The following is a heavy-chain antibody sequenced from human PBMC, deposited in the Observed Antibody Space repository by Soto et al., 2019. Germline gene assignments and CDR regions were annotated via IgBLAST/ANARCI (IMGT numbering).Heavy chain of an antibody. J-gene: IGHJ6*02. D-gene: IGHD6-25*01. CDR3: AKGGFGGYGMDV. CDR1: GFNFHDYT. CDR2: ITWDGGSI. Sequence: GGSLRLSCAASGFNFHDYTIHWVRQSPGKGLEWVSFITWDGGSIYYADSVKGRFTIARDNSKNSLTLEMNSLRSEDSGVYYCAKGGFGGYGMDVWGQGTTVTVSS. V-gene: IGHV3-43*01.